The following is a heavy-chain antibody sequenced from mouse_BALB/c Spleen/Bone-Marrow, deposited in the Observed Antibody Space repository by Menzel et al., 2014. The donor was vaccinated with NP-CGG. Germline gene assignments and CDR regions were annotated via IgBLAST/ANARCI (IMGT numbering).Heavy chain of an antibody. CDR1: EFTFNTYA. CDR2: IRSKSNNYAT. J-gene: IGHJ1*01. Sequence: EVKLMESGGGLVQPKGSLKLSCAASEFTFNTYAMSWVRQAPGKGLEWVARIRSKSNNYATYYADSVKDRFTISRDDSQSLLYLQMNNLKTEDTAMYYCVTSTYFDVWGAGTTVTVSS. V-gene: IGHV10-1*02. CDR3: VTSTYFDV. D-gene: IGHD6-1*01.